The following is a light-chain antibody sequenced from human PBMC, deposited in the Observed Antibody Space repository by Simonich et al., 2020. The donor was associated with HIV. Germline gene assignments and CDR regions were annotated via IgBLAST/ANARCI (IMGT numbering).Light chain of an antibody. CDR3: QQYYSTPHT. Sequence: DIVIMQSPDSLAVSLGERATINCKSSQSVLYSSNNKNYLAWYQQKPGQPPKLLIYWASTRESGVPDRFSGSGSGTDFTLTITSLQADDVAIYYCQQYYSTPHTFGQGTKLEIK. CDR1: QSVLYSSNNKNY. V-gene: IGKV4-1*01. J-gene: IGKJ2*01. CDR2: WAS.